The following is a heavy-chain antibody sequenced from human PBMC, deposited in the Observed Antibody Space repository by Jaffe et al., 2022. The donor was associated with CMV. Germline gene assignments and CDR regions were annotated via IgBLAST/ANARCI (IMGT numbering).Heavy chain of an antibody. CDR1: GYSFSSYV. CDR3: ARDTYDDLDF. CDR2: IHAGTSNT. J-gene: IGHJ4*02. D-gene: IGHD3-3*01. Sequence: QVQLVQSGAEVKKPGASVQVSCRASGYSFSSYVIHWVRQAPGQGLEWMGRIHAGTSNTKYSEQFQGRITFTRDTSASTVYMELSSLRSEDTSIYYCARDTYDDLDFWGQGTLVTVSS. V-gene: IGHV1-3*01.